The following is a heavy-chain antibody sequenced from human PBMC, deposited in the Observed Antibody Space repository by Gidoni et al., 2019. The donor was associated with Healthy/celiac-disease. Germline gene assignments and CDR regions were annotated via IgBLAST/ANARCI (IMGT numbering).Heavy chain of an antibody. V-gene: IGHV3-15*07. J-gene: IGHJ4*02. CDR1: GFTFSNAW. CDR3: TTDPLSYYYDSSGLVSRH. CDR2: IKSKTDGGTT. D-gene: IGHD3-22*01. Sequence: EVQLVESGGGLVKPGGSLRLSCAASGFTFSNAWMNWVRQAPGKGLAGVGRIKSKTDGGTTDYAAPVKGRFTISRDDSKNTLYLQMNSLKTEDTAVYYCTTDPLSYYYDSSGLVSRHWGQGTLVTVSS.